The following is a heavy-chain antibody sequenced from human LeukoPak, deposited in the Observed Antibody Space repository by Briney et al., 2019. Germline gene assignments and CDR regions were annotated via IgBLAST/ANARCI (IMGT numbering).Heavy chain of an antibody. CDR2: ISGSGGST. V-gene: IGHV3-23*01. CDR3: AKVGIEMATINYYFDY. CDR1: GFTSSSYG. D-gene: IGHD5-24*01. J-gene: IGHJ4*02. Sequence: GGSLRLSCAASGFTSSSYGMSWVRQAPGKGLEWVSAISGSGGSTYYADSVKGRFTISRDNSKNTLYLQMNSLRADDTAVYYCAKVGIEMATINYYFDYWGQGTLVTVSS.